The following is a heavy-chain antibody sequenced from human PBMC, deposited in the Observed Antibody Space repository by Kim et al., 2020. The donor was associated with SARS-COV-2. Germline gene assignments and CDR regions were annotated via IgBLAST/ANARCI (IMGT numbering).Heavy chain of an antibody. Sequence: SETLSLTCTVSGGSISSGGYYWSWIRQHPVKCREWFGYIYYSGSTYYNPSLKSRVTISVDTSKNQFSLKLSSVTAADTGVYYCARVLRGYYDSRGYYFPHGVDPWGQGTLVTVSS. CDR3: ARVLRGYYDSRGYYFPHGVDP. V-gene: IGHV4-31*03. CDR2: IYYSGST. J-gene: IGHJ5*02. CDR1: GGSISSGGYY. D-gene: IGHD3-22*01.